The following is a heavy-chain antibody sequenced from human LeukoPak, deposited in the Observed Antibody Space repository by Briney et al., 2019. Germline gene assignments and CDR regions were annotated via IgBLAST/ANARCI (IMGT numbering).Heavy chain of an antibody. V-gene: IGHV3-21*01. CDR3: AREENGWFDP. D-gene: IGHD2-8*01. CDR1: GFTVSSNY. Sequence: GGSLRLSYAASGFTVSSNYMSWVRQAPGKGLEWVSSISSSSSYIYYADSVKGRFTISRDNAKNSLYLQMNSLRAEDTAVYYCAREENGWFDPWGQGTLVTVSS. J-gene: IGHJ5*02. CDR2: ISSSSSYI.